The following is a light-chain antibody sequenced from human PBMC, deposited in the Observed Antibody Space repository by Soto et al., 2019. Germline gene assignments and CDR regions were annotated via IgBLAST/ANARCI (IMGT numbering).Light chain of an antibody. Sequence: DIVMTQSPDSLAVSLGERATINCKSSQSVLYSSNNKNYLAWYQQKPGQPPKLLIYWASTRESGVPDRFSGSGSATDFTLTISSLQAEDVAVYYCQQYYSTPRTLGQGTKVDIK. CDR3: QQYYSTPRT. J-gene: IGKJ1*01. CDR1: QSVLYSSNNKNY. V-gene: IGKV4-1*01. CDR2: WAS.